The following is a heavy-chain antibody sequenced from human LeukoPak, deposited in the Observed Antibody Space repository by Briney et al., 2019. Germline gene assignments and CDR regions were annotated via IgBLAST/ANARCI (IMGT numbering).Heavy chain of an antibody. CDR1: RYNFISYF. D-gene: IGHD2-8*01. CDR3: AREDVVLVDAVRYYYYGMDV. V-gene: IGHV1-46*01. Sequence: GAALKVSSKASRYNFISYFMHLVRQAPGQGLGWVGITNPRGGGTSYAQKFQDRGTMTRDTSTSTVYMELSSLKSEDTAVYYCAREDVVLVDAVRYYYYGMDVWGQGTTVTVSS. CDR2: TNPRGGGT. J-gene: IGHJ6*02.